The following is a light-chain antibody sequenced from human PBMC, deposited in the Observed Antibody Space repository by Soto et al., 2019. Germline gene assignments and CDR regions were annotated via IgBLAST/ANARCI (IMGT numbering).Light chain of an antibody. Sequence: QSVLTQPPSVSGTPGQRISIFCSGTSSDIGGNNVNWYRRLPGSAPQLLIFNSVQRPSGVPDRFSASKSGSSASLAISGLQPEDEADYYCETWDDSLNGPVFGGGTKVTVL. CDR3: ETWDDSLNGPV. CDR2: NSV. CDR1: SSDIGGNN. V-gene: IGLV1-44*01. J-gene: IGLJ2*01.